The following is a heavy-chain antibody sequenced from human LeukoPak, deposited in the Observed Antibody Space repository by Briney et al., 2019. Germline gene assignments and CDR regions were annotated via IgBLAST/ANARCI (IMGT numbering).Heavy chain of an antibody. CDR2: IYTSGST. V-gene: IGHV4-4*07. CDR1: GGSISSYY. J-gene: IGHJ4*02. Sequence: ETLSLTCTVSGGSISSYYWSWIRQPAGKGLEWIGRIYTSGSTNYNPSLKSRVTMSVDTSKNQFSLKLSSVTAADTAVYYCARSGDPYYYDNSGYYYYLDYWGQGTLVTVSS. D-gene: IGHD3-22*01. CDR3: ARSGDPYYYDNSGYYYYLDY.